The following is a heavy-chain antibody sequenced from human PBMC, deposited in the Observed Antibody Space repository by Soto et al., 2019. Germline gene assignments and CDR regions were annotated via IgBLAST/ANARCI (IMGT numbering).Heavy chain of an antibody. CDR1: GFTFSSYS. CDR3: ARDGGAAAADFDY. Sequence: GGSLRLSCAASGFTFSSYSMNWVRQAPGKGLEWVSSISSSSSYIYYADSVKGRFTISRDNAKNSLYLQMNSLRAEDTAVYYCARDGGAAAADFDYWGQGTLVTSPQ. CDR2: ISSSSSYI. D-gene: IGHD6-13*01. V-gene: IGHV3-21*01. J-gene: IGHJ4*02.